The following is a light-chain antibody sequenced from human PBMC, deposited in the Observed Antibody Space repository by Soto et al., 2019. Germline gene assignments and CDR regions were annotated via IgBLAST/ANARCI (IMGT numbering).Light chain of an antibody. V-gene: IGKV2-30*01. J-gene: IGKJ3*01. Sequence: DVVLTQSPLFLPVTLGQPASISCRSSPSLVYSAGDTCLSWFHQRPGQSPRRLIYKVSNRDTGVPVRFSGSGSGTDFTLKISRVEAEDVGVYFCMQAIYWPFTFGPGTKVDIK. CDR3: MQAIYWPFT. CDR1: PSLVYSAGDTC. CDR2: KVS.